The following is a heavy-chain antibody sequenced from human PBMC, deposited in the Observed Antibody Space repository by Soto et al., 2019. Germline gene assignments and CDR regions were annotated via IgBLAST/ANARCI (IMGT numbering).Heavy chain of an antibody. D-gene: IGHD5-12*01. CDR3: AKGPVIVATIFDY. V-gene: IGHV3-23*01. CDR2: ISGSGGST. CDR1: GFTFSSSA. J-gene: IGHJ4*02. Sequence: GGSLRLSCAASGFTFSSSAMTWVRQAPGKGLEWVSDISGSGGSTNYADSVKGRFTLSRDNSKNTLYLQMNSLRAEDTAVYYCAKGPVIVATIFDYWGQGTLVTVSS.